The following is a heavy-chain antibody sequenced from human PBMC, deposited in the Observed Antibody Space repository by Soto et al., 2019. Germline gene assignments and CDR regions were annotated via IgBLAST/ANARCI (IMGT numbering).Heavy chain of an antibody. CDR3: TDGKPN. V-gene: IGHV3-73*01. Sequence: GGSLRLSCAASGFTFSGSAMHWVRQASGKGLEWVGRIRSKTNNYATAYAASVKGRFTVSRDDSKNTAYLQMNSLKSEDTAVYYCTDGKPNWGQGTMVTVSS. J-gene: IGHJ4*02. CDR2: IRSKTNNYAT. CDR1: GFTFSGSA.